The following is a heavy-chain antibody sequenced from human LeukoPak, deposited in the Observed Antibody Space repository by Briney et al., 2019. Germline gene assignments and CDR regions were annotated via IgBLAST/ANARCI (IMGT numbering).Heavy chain of an antibody. V-gene: IGHV3-48*03. J-gene: IGHJ4*02. Sequence: GGSLRLSCAASGFTFSDYEMNWVRQAPGKGLEWVSYISTSGRKIYYADSVKGRFTISRDNAKNSVYLQMNSLTADDTAIYFCAKGPRDPSEFCSRGTCAPSYDVWGQGTLVTVSS. CDR2: ISTSGRKI. CDR3: AKGPRDPSEFCSRGTCAPSYDV. D-gene: IGHD2-15*01. CDR1: GFTFSDYE.